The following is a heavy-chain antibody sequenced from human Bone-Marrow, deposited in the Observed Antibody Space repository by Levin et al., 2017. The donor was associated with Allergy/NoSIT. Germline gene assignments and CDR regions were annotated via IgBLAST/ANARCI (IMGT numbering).Heavy chain of an antibody. J-gene: IGHJ4*02. V-gene: IGHV4-34*01. CDR2: INHSGST. D-gene: IGHD3-3*01. Sequence: SETLSLTCAVYGGSFSGYYWSWIRQPPGKGLEWLGEINHSGSTNYNPSLKSRVTISVDTSKNQFSLKLSSVTAADTAVYYCARVGGFWSGYSRFDYWGQGTLVTVSS. CDR3: ARVGGFWSGYSRFDY. CDR1: GGSFSGYY.